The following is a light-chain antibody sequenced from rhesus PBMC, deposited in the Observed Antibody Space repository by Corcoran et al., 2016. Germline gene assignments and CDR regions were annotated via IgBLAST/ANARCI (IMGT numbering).Light chain of an antibody. V-gene: IGKV2-104*02. CDR1: QSLLDSEDGNTY. CDR2: EVS. CDR3: MQGIEFPWT. Sequence: DIVMTQTPLSLPVTPGEPASISCRSSQSLLDSEDGNTYLDWYLPKPGQSPQLLLYEVSNRASGVPYRFSGRGSETDFTLKISRVEAEDVGVYYCMQGIEFPWTFGQGTKVEIK. J-gene: IGKJ1*01.